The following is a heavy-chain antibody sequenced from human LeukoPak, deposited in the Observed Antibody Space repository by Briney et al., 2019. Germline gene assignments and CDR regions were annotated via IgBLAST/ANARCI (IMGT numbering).Heavy chain of an antibody. CDR3: ARVKRRQDYDFWSGYYLFDY. D-gene: IGHD3-3*01. CDR2: IKQDGSEK. V-gene: IGHV3-7*01. Sequence: GGSLRLSCVASGFTFSSYWMGWVRQAPGKGLEWVANIKQDGSEKYYVDSVKGRFTISRDNAKNSLYLQMNSLRAEDTAVYYCARVKRRQDYDFWSGYYLFDYWGQGTLVTVSS. CDR1: GFTFSSYW. J-gene: IGHJ4*02.